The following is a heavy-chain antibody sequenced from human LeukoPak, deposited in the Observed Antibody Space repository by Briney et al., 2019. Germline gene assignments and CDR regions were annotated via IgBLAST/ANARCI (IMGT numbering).Heavy chain of an antibody. V-gene: IGHV3-48*03. CDR3: AKELTPDRSGFDAFDL. Sequence: GGSLRLSCAASGFSVSTYEMDWVRPAPGKGLEWILYMSGSGNTIYYSDSVKGRFTISRDNAKNSLYLQMNSLRVEDTAVYYCAKELTPDRSGFDAFDLWGKGTMVTVSS. CDR2: MSGSGNTI. CDR1: GFSVSTYE. D-gene: IGHD3-22*01. J-gene: IGHJ3*01.